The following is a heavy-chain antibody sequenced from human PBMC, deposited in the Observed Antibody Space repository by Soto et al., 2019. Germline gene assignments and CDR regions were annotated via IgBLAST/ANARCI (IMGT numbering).Heavy chain of an antibody. CDR2: ISSSGSTV. J-gene: IGHJ6*02. CDR3: AREEYSSSRGEYYYYGMDV. Sequence: EVQLVESGGGLVQPGGSLRLSCAASGFTFSSYEMNWVRQAPGKGLEWVSYISSSGSTVYYADSVKGRFTISRDNAKNSLYLQMNSLRAEDTAVYYCAREEYSSSRGEYYYYGMDVWGQGTTVTVSS. D-gene: IGHD6-6*01. CDR1: GFTFSSYE. V-gene: IGHV3-48*03.